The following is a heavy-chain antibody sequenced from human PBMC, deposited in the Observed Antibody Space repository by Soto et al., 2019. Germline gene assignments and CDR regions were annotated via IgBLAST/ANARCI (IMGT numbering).Heavy chain of an antibody. CDR2: ISYDGSNK. V-gene: IGHV3-30*18. CDR1: GFTFSSYG. J-gene: IGHJ4*02. Sequence: GGSLRLSCAASGFTFSSYGMHWVRQAPGKGLEWVAVISYDGSNKYYADSVKGRFTISRDNSKNTLYLQMNSLRAEDTAVYYCAKDLGPSAILDYWGQGTLVTVSS. D-gene: IGHD2-2*01. CDR3: AKDLGPSAILDY.